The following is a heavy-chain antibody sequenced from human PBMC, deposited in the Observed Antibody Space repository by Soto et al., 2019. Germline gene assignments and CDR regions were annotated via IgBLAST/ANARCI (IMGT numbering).Heavy chain of an antibody. CDR2: IGGSGDST. V-gene: IGHV3-23*01. Sequence: EVQLLESGGGLVQPGGSLRLSCAASRFTFSRYAMSWVHQAPGKGLEWVSAIGGSGDSTFYADSVKGRFTISRDNSKNTLYLQMNTLRAEDTAVYYCAKGMSGSYSYNWFDPWGQGTLVTVSS. CDR1: RFTFSRYA. CDR3: AKGMSGSYSYNWFDP. J-gene: IGHJ5*02. D-gene: IGHD1-26*01.